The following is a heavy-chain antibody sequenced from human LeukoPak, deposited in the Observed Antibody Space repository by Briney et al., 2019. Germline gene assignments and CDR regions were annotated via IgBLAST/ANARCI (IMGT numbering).Heavy chain of an antibody. CDR3: AKRSGYTTGWFFDF. CDR1: GFSFSSYA. CDR2: ISGSGDNT. D-gene: IGHD6-19*01. Sequence: PGGSLRLSCAASGFSFSSYAMSWVRQAPGKGLEWVSSISGSGDNTYYAESVKGRFTISRDNSKNTLFLQMNSLRAEDTAVFYCAKRSGYTTGWFFDFWDQGTLVTDSS. J-gene: IGHJ4*02. V-gene: IGHV3-23*01.